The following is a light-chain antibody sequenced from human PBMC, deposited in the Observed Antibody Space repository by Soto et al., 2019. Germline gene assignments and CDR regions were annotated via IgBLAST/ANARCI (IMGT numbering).Light chain of an antibody. Sequence: QSVLTQPASVSGSPGQSITISCTGTSSDVGGYNYVSWYQQHPGKAPKLMIYDVSNRPSGVSNRFSGSKSGNTASLTISGLQAEDEADYYCSSYTSSGNYFFGTGTKVTVL. CDR2: DVS. V-gene: IGLV2-14*01. CDR3: SSYTSSGNYF. CDR1: SSDVGGYNY. J-gene: IGLJ1*01.